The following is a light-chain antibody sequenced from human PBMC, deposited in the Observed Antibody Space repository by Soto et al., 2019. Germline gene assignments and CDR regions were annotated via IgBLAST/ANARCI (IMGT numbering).Light chain of an antibody. CDR2: GAS. CDR1: QNINTY. J-gene: IGKJ1*01. CDR3: QQTYNTPRT. V-gene: IGKV1-39*01. Sequence: DILLPQSPSSLSASVGDRVTITCRASQNINTYLHWYQQKPGRAPNLLISGASVLLSGVPSRFVGSGSGTEFTPAVTSLQPDDFATSDCQQTYNTPRTVGQRTNVEAK.